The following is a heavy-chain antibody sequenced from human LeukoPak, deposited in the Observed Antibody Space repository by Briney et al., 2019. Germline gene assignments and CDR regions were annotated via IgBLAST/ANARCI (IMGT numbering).Heavy chain of an antibody. V-gene: IGHV4-39*01. CDR3: ATWRTAKTGFDY. Sequence: SETLSLTCTVSGGSISSNNYYWGWIRQPPGKGLEWIGSIYYSGSPYYNPSLKSRVTISVDTSKNQFSLRLRSVTAADMAVYYCATWRTAKTGFDYWGQGTLVTVSS. CDR2: IYYSGSP. D-gene: IGHD1-1*01. J-gene: IGHJ4*02. CDR1: GGSISSNNYY.